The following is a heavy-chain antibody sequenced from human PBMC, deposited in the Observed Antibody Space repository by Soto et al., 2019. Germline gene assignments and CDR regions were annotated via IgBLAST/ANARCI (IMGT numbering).Heavy chain of an antibody. J-gene: IGHJ4*02. V-gene: IGHV1-46*01. Sequence: ASVKVSCKASGKTFTSYYMHWMRQAPGQGLEWMGIINLSDGSTVYAQKFQGRVTMTGDTSTSTVYMELSSLRSDDTAVYYCARDPSGMTTVVTLLDYWGQGTLVTVSS. CDR1: GKTFTSYY. D-gene: IGHD4-17*01. CDR2: INLSDGST. CDR3: ARDPSGMTTVVTLLDY.